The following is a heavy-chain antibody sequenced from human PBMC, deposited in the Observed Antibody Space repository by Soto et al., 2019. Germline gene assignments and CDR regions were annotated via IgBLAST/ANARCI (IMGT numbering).Heavy chain of an antibody. CDR1: GGSISSYY. J-gene: IGHJ6*03. D-gene: IGHD3-10*01. CDR3: ARLLMVRGVIMQLYYYYYMDV. Sequence: TLSLTCTVSGGSISSYYWSWIRQPPGKGLEWIGYIYYSGSTNYNPSLKSRVTISVDTSKNQFSLKLSSVTAADTAVYYCARLLMVRGVIMQLYYYYYMDVWGKGTTVTSP. CDR2: IYYSGST. V-gene: IGHV4-59*08.